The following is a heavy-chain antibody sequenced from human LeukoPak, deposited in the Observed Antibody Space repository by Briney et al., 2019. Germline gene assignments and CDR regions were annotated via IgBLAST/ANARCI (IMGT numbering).Heavy chain of an antibody. Sequence: ASVKVSCKASGYTFIDYYIHWVRQAPGEGLEWMGWISAYNGNTNYAQKLQGRVTMTTDTSTTTAYMELRSLRSDDTAVYYCARGWILNAFDIWGQGTLVTVSS. D-gene: IGHD5-18*01. J-gene: IGHJ3*02. CDR3: ARGWILNAFDI. CDR2: ISAYNGNT. V-gene: IGHV1-18*04. CDR1: GYTFIDYY.